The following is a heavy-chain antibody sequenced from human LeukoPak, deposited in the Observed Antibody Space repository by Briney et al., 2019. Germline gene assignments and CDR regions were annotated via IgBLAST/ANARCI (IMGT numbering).Heavy chain of an antibody. D-gene: IGHD6-19*01. CDR2: INPSGGST. CDR1: GGTFSSYA. V-gene: IGHV1-46*01. Sequence: GASVKVSCKASGGTFSSYAISWVRQAPGQGLEWMGIINPSGGSTSYAQKFQGRVTMTRDTSTSTVYMELSSLRSEDTAVYYCARVAVAGDFANSWYFDLWGRGTLVTVSS. CDR3: ARVAVAGDFANSWYFDL. J-gene: IGHJ2*01.